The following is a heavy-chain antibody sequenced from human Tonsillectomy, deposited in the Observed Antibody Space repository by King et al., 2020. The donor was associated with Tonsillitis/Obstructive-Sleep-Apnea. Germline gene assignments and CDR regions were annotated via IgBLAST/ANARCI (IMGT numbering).Heavy chain of an antibody. D-gene: IGHD3-10*01. CDR2: IYYSGTT. J-gene: IGHJ4*02. Sequence: QLQESGPGLVKPSETLSLTCTVSGGSLSGSDFYWGWISQPPGKGLEWIGSIYYSGTTFYNPSLKSRVTISVDTSKNQFSLKLSSVTAADTAVYYCARQIRYGSGNGLNDYWGQGTLVTVSS. CDR3: ARQIRYGSGNGLNDY. CDR1: GGSLSGSDFY. V-gene: IGHV4-39*01.